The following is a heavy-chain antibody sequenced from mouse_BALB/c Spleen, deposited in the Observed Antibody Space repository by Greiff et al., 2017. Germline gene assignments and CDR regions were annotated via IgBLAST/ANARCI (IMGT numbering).Heavy chain of an antibody. V-gene: IGHV7-3*02. CDR2: IRNKANGYTT. CDR1: GFTFTDYY. D-gene: IGHD1-1*01. J-gene: IGHJ2*01. Sequence: EVQGVESGGGLVQPGGSLRLSCATSGFTFTDYYMSWVRQPPGKALEWLGFIRNKANGYTTEYSASVKGRFTISRDNSQSILYLQMNTLRAEDSATYYCARDDGSSYPLFDYWGQGTTLTVSS. CDR3: ARDDGSSYPLFDY.